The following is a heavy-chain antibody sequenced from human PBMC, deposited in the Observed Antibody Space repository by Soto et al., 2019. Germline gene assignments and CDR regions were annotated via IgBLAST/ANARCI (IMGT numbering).Heavy chain of an antibody. J-gene: IGHJ4*02. CDR2: ISGSGGST. Sequence: GGSLRLSCAASGFTFSSYAMSWVRQAPGKGLEWVSAISGSGGSTYYTESVKGRFTISRDNSKNTLYLQMNSLRAEDTAVYYCAKGPYGPGSFDYWGQGTLVTVSS. D-gene: IGHD3-10*01. V-gene: IGHV3-23*01. CDR1: GFTFSSYA. CDR3: AKGPYGPGSFDY.